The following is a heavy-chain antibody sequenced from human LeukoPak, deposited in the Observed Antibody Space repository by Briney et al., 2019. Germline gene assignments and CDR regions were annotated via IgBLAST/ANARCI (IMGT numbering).Heavy chain of an antibody. V-gene: IGHV4-59*01. CDR3: ARDYYDSRGEAFDI. CDR2: ISHSGNT. Sequence: SETLSLTCTVSGDSINKYFWSWLRQSPGKGPEWIGYISHSGNTNYHPPLKSRVTISLDKSNNQFSLRLSSVTAAHTAVYYCARDYYDSRGEAFDIWGLGTMVTVSS. D-gene: IGHD3-22*01. CDR1: GDSINKYF. J-gene: IGHJ3*02.